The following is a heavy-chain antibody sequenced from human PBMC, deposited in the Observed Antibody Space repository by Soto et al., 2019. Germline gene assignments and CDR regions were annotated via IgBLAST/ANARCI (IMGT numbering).Heavy chain of an antibody. V-gene: IGHV4-39*01. D-gene: IGHD3-10*01. CDR3: ARAYYYGSGRGRSMDV. J-gene: IGHJ6*02. Sequence: SETLSLTCTVSGGSISSSSYYWGWIRQPPGKGLEWIGSMYYSGSTYYNPSLKSRVTISVDTSKNQFSLNLTSVTAADTAMYYCARAYYYGSGRGRSMDVWGQGTTVTVSS. CDR2: MYYSGST. CDR1: GGSISSSSYY.